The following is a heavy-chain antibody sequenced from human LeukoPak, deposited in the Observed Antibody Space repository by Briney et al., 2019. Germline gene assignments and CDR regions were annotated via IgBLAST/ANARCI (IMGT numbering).Heavy chain of an antibody. CDR2: IYYSGST. V-gene: IGHV4-59*01. CDR3: AGGRQWVLNGAFDI. D-gene: IGHD6-19*01. J-gene: IGHJ3*02. CDR1: GGSISSYY. Sequence: PSETLSLTCTVSGGSISSYYWSWIRQPPGKGLEWIGYIYYSGSTNYNPSLKSRVTISVDTSKTQFSLKLSSVTAADTAVYYCAGGRQWVLNGAFDICGQGTMVTVSS.